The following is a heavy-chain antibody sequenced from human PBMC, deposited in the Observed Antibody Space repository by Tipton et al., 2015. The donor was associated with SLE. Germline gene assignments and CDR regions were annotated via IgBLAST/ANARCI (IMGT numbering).Heavy chain of an antibody. CDR1: GFSFTNYG. Sequence: QVQLVQSGGEVKKPGASVKVSCKASGFSFTNYGINWVRQAPGQGLEWLGWINPNSGGTNYAQKFQNRFTMTRDTSISAAYMELSSLRSDDTALYYCARALRDGDYADYYFDYWGQGSLVTVSS. V-gene: IGHV1-2*02. J-gene: IGHJ4*02. D-gene: IGHD4-17*01. CDR3: ARALRDGDYADYYFDY. CDR2: INPNSGGT.